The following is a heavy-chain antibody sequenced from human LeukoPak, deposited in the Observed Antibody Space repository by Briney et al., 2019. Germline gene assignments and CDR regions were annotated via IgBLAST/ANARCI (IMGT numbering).Heavy chain of an antibody. D-gene: IGHD2-21*01. CDR3: AKRGVVIRVFLVGFHKEAYYFDS. CDR2: ISGSGGRT. Sequence: GGSLRLSCAVSGITLSNYGMSWVRQAPGKGLEWVAGISGSGGRTDYADSVKGRFTISRDNSKNTLFLQMESLRAEDTAVYFCAKRGVVIRVFLVGFHKEAYYFDSWGQGTLVTVSS. V-gene: IGHV3-23*01. CDR1: GITLSNYG. J-gene: IGHJ4*02.